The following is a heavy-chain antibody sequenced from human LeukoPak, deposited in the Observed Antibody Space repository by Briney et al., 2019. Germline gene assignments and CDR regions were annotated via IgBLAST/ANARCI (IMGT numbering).Heavy chain of an antibody. Sequence: SETLSLTCAVYGGSFSGYYWSWIRQPPGKGLEWIGEINHSGSTNYNPSLKSRVTISVDTSKNQFSLKLSSVTAADPAVYYCAGPDGSGSYYNFYYFDYWGQGTLVTVSS. J-gene: IGHJ4*02. D-gene: IGHD3-10*01. CDR1: GGSFSGYY. V-gene: IGHV4-34*01. CDR2: INHSGST. CDR3: AGPDGSGSYYNFYYFDY.